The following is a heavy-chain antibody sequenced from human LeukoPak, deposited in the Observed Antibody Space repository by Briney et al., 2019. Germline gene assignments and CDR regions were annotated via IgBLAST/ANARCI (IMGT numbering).Heavy chain of an antibody. CDR1: GFTFSSYA. J-gene: IGHJ3*02. Sequence: GRSLRLSCAASGFTFSSYAMSWVRQSPGRGLEWVSTISGSGGGTYYADSVKGRFTISRDNSKNTLYLQMNSLRAEDTAVYYCARGGSYLSAFDIWGQGTMVTVSS. CDR2: ISGSGGGT. CDR3: ARGGSYLSAFDI. D-gene: IGHD1-26*01. V-gene: IGHV3-23*01.